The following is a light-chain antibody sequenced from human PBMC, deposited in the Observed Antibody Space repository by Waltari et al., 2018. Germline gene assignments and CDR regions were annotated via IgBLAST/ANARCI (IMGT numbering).Light chain of an antibody. CDR2: GAV. CDR1: QNLTNNF. J-gene: IGKJ2*01. V-gene: IGKV3-20*01. Sequence: IVLTQSPATVSLSPGDKASLSCRASQNLTNNFLAWHQQRPGQPPGLLIHGAVRRATGVSDRFSGSGSGTDFTLTISRLETEDSAVYYCQQYGTSPYTFGQGTKVEIK. CDR3: QQYGTSPYT.